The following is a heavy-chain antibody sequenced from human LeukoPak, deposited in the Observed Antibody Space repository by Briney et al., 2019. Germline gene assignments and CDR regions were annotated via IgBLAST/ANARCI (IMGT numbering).Heavy chain of an antibody. D-gene: IGHD6-19*01. CDR2: ISGSGGST. CDR3: AKDIAVAGNFHYYYGMDV. V-gene: IGHV3-23*01. Sequence: GGSLRLSCAASGFTFSSYAMSWVRQAPGKGLEWVSAISGSGGSTYYADSVKGRFTISRDNSKNTLYLQMNSLRAEDTAVYYCAKDIAVAGNFHYYYGMDVWGQGTTVTVSS. CDR1: GFTFSSYA. J-gene: IGHJ6*02.